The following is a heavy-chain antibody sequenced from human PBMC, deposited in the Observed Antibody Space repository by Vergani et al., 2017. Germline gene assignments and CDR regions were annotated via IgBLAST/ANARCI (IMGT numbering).Heavy chain of an antibody. V-gene: IGHV1-2*04. CDR3: ARGIVGAYYYCGMDV. Sequence: QVQLVQSGAEVKKPGASLKVSCKASGYTFTGYYMHWVRQAPGQGLEWMGWINPNSGGTNYAQKFQGWVTMTRDTSISTAYMELSRLRSDDTAVYYCARGIVGAYYYCGMDVWGQGTTVTVSS. D-gene: IGHD1-26*01. CDR2: INPNSGGT. J-gene: IGHJ6*02. CDR1: GYTFTGYY.